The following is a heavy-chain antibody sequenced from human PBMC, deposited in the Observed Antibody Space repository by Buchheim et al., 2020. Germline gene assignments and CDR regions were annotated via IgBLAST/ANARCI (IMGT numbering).Heavy chain of an antibody. CDR1: GFTFSSYG. J-gene: IGHJ6*02. CDR3: AKGGYDFWSGYPLDYYYYGMDV. V-gene: IGHV3-30*18. D-gene: IGHD3-3*01. CDR2: ISYDGSNT. Sequence: QVQLVESGGGVVQPGRSLRLSCAASGFTFSSYGMHWVRQAPGKGLEWVAVISYDGSNTYYADSVKGRFTISRDNSKNTLYLQMNSLRAEDTAVYYCAKGGYDFWSGYPLDYYYYGMDVWGQGTT.